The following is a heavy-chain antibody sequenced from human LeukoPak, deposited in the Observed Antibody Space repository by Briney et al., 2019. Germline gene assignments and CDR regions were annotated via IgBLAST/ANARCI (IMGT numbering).Heavy chain of an antibody. CDR3: AREGKNWYGYWHY. J-gene: IGHJ4*02. V-gene: IGHV4-59*13. CDR2: IYYSGST. CDR1: GGSISSYY. D-gene: IGHD1-1*01. Sequence: PSETLSLTCTVSGGSISSYYWSWIRQPPGKGLEWIGYIYYSGSTNYNPSLQSRVTISVDTSKRQFSLKLRSVTAADTAVYYCAREGKNWYGYWHYWGQGTLVTVSS.